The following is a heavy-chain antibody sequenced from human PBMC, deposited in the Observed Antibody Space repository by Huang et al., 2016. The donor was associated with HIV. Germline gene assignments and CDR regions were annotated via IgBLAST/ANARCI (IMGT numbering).Heavy chain of an antibody. V-gene: IGHV1-69*13. CDR2: ISPIFKTP. Sequence: QVQLVQSGAEVKKPGSSVKVSCKASRGTFSSHAISWVRQAPGQGLEWMGGISPIFKTPNYAQKFQGRVTITADESTSTAYMELSSLRSEDTAVYFCARTTYGSESWELDDYYFYYMDVWGKGTTVTVSS. CDR3: ARTTYGSESWELDDYYFYYMDV. J-gene: IGHJ6*03. CDR1: RGTFSSHA. D-gene: IGHD3-10*01.